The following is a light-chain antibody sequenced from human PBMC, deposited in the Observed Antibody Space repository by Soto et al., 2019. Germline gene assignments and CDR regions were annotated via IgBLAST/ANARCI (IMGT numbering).Light chain of an antibody. CDR2: DVT. J-gene: IGLJ1*01. Sequence: QSVLTQPASVSGTPGQSIIITCTGTSSDVGSYKFVSWYQQHPGKAPKLMIYDVTNRPSGVSNRFSGFKSGNTTSLTISGLQAEDEADYYCSSYTSGSTYVFGTGTKVTVL. CDR1: SSDVGSYKF. V-gene: IGLV2-14*01. CDR3: SSYTSGSTYV.